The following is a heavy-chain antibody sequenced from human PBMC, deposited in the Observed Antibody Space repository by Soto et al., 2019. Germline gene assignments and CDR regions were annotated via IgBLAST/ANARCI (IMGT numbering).Heavy chain of an antibody. CDR3: ASLPAQIWSGYSETDY. CDR2: IYYSGST. J-gene: IGHJ4*02. CDR1: GGSISSSSYY. Sequence: PSETLSLTCTVSGGSISSSSYYWGWIRQPPGKGLEWIGSIYYSGSTYYNPSLKSRVTISVDTSKDQFSLKLSSVTAADTAVYYCASLPAQIWSGYSETDYWGQGTLVTVSS. D-gene: IGHD3-3*01. V-gene: IGHV4-39*01.